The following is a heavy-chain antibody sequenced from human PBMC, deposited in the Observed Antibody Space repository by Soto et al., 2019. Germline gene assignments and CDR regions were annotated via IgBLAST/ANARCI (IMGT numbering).Heavy chain of an antibody. CDR2: ISLYSDGT. V-gene: IGHV1-18*01. CDR1: GYTFSNDG. D-gene: IGHD2-2*01. CDR3: ARVVRGGEAWFGR. Sequence: AASVKVSSKTSGYTFSNDGITRVRKAPGQPLEWLGWISLYSDGTNYAQKFQARVSMTTDTSPTTAYTEGRNLRLDRRAVSYSARVVRGGEAWFGRCGQATLVTVSS. J-gene: IGHJ5*02.